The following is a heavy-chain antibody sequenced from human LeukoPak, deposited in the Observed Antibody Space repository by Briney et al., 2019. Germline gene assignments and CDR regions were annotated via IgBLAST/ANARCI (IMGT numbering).Heavy chain of an antibody. V-gene: IGHV3-43*02. Sequence: GGSLRLSCAASGFTFDDYAMHWVRQAPGKGLEWVSLISGDGGSTYYADSVKGRFTISRDNSKNSLYLQMNSLRTEDTALYYCAPTPGRIGRWGQGTLVTVSS. CDR3: APTPGRIGR. CDR2: ISGDGGST. J-gene: IGHJ4*02. D-gene: IGHD3-10*01. CDR1: GFTFDDYA.